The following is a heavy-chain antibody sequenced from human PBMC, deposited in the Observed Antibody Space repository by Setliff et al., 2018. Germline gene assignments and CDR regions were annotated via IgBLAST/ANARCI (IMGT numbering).Heavy chain of an antibody. CDR3: ARGKVLYDYVWGSYRYEDYYYGMDV. V-gene: IGHV4-34*01. CDR2: INHSGGT. CDR1: GGSFSGYY. J-gene: IGHJ6*02. Sequence: SETLSLTCAVYGGSFSGYYWNWIRQPPGKGLEWIGGINHSGGTNYNPSLKSRVTISVDTSKNQFSLKLSSVTAADTAVYYCARGKVLYDYVWGSYRYEDYYYGMDVWGQGTTVTVSS. D-gene: IGHD3-16*02.